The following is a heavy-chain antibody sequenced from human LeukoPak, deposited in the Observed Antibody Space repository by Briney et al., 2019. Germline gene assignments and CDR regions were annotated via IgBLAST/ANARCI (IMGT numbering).Heavy chain of an antibody. D-gene: IGHD4-17*01. CDR2: IYPGDSDT. V-gene: IGHV5-51*01. J-gene: IGHJ5*02. CDR1: GYSFTSYW. Sequence: GESLKISCKGSGYSFTSYWIGWVRQMPGKGLEWMGIIYPGDSDTRYSPSFQGQVTISADKSISTAYLQWSSLKASDTARYYCTTATMTTVTFNWFDPWGQGTLVTVSS. CDR3: TTATMTTVTFNWFDP.